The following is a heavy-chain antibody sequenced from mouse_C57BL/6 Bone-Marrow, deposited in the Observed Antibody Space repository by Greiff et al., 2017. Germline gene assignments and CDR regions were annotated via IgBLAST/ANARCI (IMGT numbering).Heavy chain of an antibody. CDR2: ISYDGSN. CDR1: GYSITSCYY. V-gene: IGHV3-6*01. CDR3: AGGGVYDYDVPWFAY. J-gene: IGHJ3*01. D-gene: IGHD2-4*01. Sequence: ESGPGLVKPSQSLSLTCSVTGYSITSCYYWNWIRQFPGNKLEWMGYISYDGSNNYNPSLKNRITITRDTSKNPFFLQLNSVTTADTATYYCAGGGVYDYDVPWFAYWGRGTLVTVSA.